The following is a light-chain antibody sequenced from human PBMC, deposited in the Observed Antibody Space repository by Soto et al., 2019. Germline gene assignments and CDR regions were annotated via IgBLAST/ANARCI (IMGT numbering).Light chain of an antibody. J-gene: IGKJ2*01. CDR3: QQYKSYAT. V-gene: IGKV1-5*03. Sequence: DIQMTQSPSTLSASVGDRVTITCRASQSISSWLAWYQQKPGKAPKLLIYKASSLDSRVPSRSSGSGSGTEYTLTISSLQPVDFATEYCQQYKSYATFGQGTKLEIK. CDR1: QSISSW. CDR2: KAS.